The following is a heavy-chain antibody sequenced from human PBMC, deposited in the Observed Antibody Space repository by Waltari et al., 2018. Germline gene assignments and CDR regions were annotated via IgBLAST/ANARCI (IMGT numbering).Heavy chain of an antibody. CDR1: GGPISSRDYY. CDR2: IYYSGST. D-gene: IGHD6-6*01. J-gene: IGHJ4*01. V-gene: IGHV4-30-4*01. CDR3: ARAFSSSDFDY. Sequence: QVQLQESGPGLVKPSQTLSLTCTVSGGPISSRDYYCSWIRQPPGKGLEWIGYIYYSGSTYYNPSLKSRVIISLDTSKNQFYLRLTSVTAPDTAVYYCARAFSSSDFDYWGRGTLVTVSS.